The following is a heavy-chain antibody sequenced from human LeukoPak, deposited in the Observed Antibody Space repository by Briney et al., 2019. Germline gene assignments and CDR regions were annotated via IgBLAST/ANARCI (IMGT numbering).Heavy chain of an antibody. V-gene: IGHV3-21*01. CDR1: GFTFSTYS. CDR2: ISSTSSYI. Sequence: GGSLRLSCAASGFTFSTYSMNWVRQAPGKGLEWVSSISSTSSYIYYADSVKGRFTISRDNAQKSLYLQMNGLRAEDTAVYYCARVGYSSGWYFDYWGQGTLVTVSS. CDR3: ARVGYSSGWYFDY. J-gene: IGHJ4*02. D-gene: IGHD6-19*01.